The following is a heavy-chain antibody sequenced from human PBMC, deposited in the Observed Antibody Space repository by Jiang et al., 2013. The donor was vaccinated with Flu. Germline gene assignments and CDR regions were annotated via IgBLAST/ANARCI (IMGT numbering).Heavy chain of an antibody. D-gene: IGHD6-6*01. CDR1: GYTFTGYY. Sequence: EVKKPGASVKVSCKASGYTFTGYYMHWVRQAPGQGLEWMGWINPNSGGTNYAQKFQGRVTMTRDTSISTAYMELSRLRSDDTAVYYCARVHSSSSAWWAFDIWGQGTMVTVSS. J-gene: IGHJ3*02. CDR2: INPNSGGT. V-gene: IGHV1-2*02. CDR3: ARVHSSSSAWWAFDI.